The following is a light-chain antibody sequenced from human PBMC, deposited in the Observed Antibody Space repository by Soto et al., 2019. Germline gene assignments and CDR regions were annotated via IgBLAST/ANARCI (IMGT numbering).Light chain of an antibody. Sequence: DIQMTQSPSTLSASVGEGVAIXCRASQSISSWLAWYQQKPGKAPKLLIYDASSLESGVPLRFSGSGSGTEFTLTISSLQPDDFATYYCQQYNTYWTFGQGTKVDIK. V-gene: IGKV1-5*01. CDR1: QSISSW. CDR2: DAS. J-gene: IGKJ1*01. CDR3: QQYNTYWT.